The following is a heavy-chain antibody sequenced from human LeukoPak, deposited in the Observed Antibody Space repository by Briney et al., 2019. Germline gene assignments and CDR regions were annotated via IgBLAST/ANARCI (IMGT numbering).Heavy chain of an antibody. J-gene: IGHJ4*02. D-gene: IGHD4-17*01. V-gene: IGHV3-15*01. CDR3: TTENYGDYVLDH. CDR1: GFTFSNAW. CDR2: IKRKTDSGTT. Sequence: PGGSLRLSCAASGFTFSNAWMSWVRQAPGKGPEWVGRIKRKTDSGTTYYAAPVKGRFTISRDDSKNTLYLQMNSLKTEDTALYYCTTENYGDYVLDHWGQGTLVTVSS.